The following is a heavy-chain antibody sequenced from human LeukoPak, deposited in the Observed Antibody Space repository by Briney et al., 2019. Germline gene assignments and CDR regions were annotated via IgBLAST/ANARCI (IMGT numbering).Heavy chain of an antibody. D-gene: IGHD2-21*02. Sequence: SETLSLTCTVSGGSVSSGSYYWSWIRQPPGKGLEWIGYIYYSGSTNYNPSLKSRVTISVDTSKNQFSLKLSSVTAADTAVYYCARAPAYCGGDCYLYYFDYWGQGTLVTVSS. CDR2: IYYSGST. CDR1: GGSVSSGSYY. V-gene: IGHV4-61*01. CDR3: ARAPAYCGGDCYLYYFDY. J-gene: IGHJ4*02.